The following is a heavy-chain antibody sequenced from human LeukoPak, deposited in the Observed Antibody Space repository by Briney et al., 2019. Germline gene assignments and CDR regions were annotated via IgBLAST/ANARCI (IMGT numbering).Heavy chain of an antibody. J-gene: IGHJ4*02. CDR3: ARRRDGYNADFDY. CDR1: GGSISSYY. D-gene: IGHD5-24*01. V-gene: IGHV4-4*09. Sequence: SETLSLTCTVSGGSISSYYWSWIRQVPGKGLEWIGYIYSSGTANYNPSLKSRVTISISTSKNQFSLNLSSVTAADTAVYYCARRRDGYNADFDYWGQGTLVTVSS. CDR2: IYSSGTA.